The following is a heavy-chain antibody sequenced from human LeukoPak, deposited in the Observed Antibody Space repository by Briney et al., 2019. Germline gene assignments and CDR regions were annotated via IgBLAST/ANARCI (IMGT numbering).Heavy chain of an antibody. J-gene: IGHJ4*02. V-gene: IGHV3-23*01. CDR1: GFTFSSYA. Sequence: GGSLRLSCAASGFTFSSYAMSWVRQAPGKGLEWVSAISGSGGSTYYADSVKGRFTISRDNSKNSLYLQMNSLRTEDTALYYCASIAARPRSYFDYWGQGTLVTVSS. CDR3: ASIAARPRSYFDY. CDR2: ISGSGGST. D-gene: IGHD6-6*01.